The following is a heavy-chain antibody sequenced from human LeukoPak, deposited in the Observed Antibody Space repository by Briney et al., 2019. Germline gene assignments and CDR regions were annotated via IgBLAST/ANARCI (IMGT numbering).Heavy chain of an antibody. CDR3: AREGSGWLPNS. D-gene: IGHD6-19*01. CDR2: ISSDSATI. CDR1: GFTFTTYS. V-gene: IGHV3-48*04. Sequence: GGSLRLSCTASGFTFTTYSMNWVRQAPGKGLEWVSHISSDSATIYYADSVRGRFTISRDNAKNSLYLQMNSLSAEDTAVYYCAREGSGWLPNSWGQGTLVSVSS. J-gene: IGHJ4*02.